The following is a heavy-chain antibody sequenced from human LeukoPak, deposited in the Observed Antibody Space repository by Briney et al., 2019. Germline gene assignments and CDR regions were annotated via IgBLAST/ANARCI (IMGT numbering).Heavy chain of an antibody. V-gene: IGHV1-8*03. CDR1: GYTFTGYD. CDR3: ARVDGSPDY. Sequence: ASVKVSCKASGYTFTGYDINWVRQATGQGLEWLGWVNTNSGNTGSAQNFQGRVTITRDNSISTVYMELSSLRSEDTAVYYCARVDGSPDYWGQGTLVTVSS. CDR2: VNTNSGNT. D-gene: IGHD2-15*01. J-gene: IGHJ4*02.